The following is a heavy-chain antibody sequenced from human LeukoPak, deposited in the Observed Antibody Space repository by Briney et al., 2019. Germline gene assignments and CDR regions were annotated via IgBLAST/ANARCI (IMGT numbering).Heavy chain of an antibody. CDR1: GGSISSSSYY. CDR2: IYYSGST. V-gene: IGHV4-39*07. Sequence: KPSETLSLTCTVSGGSISSSSYYWGWIRQPPGKGLEWIGSIYYSGSTNYNPSLKSRVTISVDTSKNQFSLKLSSVTAADTAVYYCARGKGFWSLTPFDPWGQGTLVTVSS. J-gene: IGHJ5*02. D-gene: IGHD3-3*01. CDR3: ARGKGFWSLTPFDP.